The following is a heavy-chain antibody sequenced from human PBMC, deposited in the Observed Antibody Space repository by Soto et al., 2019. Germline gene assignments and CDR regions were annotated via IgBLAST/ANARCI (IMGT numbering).Heavy chain of an antibody. CDR2: IDPSDSYT. D-gene: IGHD2-2*01. Sequence: PGEPLKISCKGSGERFTSYWIRLVRQMPGKGLERMGRIDPSDSYTNYSPSFQGHVTISADKSISTAYLQWSSLKASDTAMYYCARHWDIVVVPAAPGNYYGMDAWGQGTTVTVSS. CDR1: GERFTSYW. J-gene: IGHJ6*02. V-gene: IGHV5-10-1*01. CDR3: ARHWDIVVVPAAPGNYYGMDA.